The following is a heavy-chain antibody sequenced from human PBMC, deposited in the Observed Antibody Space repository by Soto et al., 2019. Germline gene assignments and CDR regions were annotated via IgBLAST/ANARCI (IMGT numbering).Heavy chain of an antibody. CDR3: VSWVSAHFDY. Sequence: ETLSLTCAVYGGSFSGYYWSWVRQAPGKGLEWVSTIDSTGANTHYADSVRGRFTISRDNSRNTLHLQMHDLRADDTALYYCVSWVSAHFDYWGQGTLVTVSS. J-gene: IGHJ4*02. CDR1: GGSFSGYY. D-gene: IGHD3-16*01. CDR2: IDSTGANT. V-gene: IGHV3-23*01.